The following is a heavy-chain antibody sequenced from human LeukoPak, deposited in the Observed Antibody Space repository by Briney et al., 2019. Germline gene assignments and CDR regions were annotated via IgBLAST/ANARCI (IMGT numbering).Heavy chain of an antibody. CDR1: GFTFSSYS. V-gene: IGHV3-21*01. CDR2: ISSSSSYI. CDR3: ARDYSMVRGAKRVYYYYGMDV. D-gene: IGHD3-10*01. J-gene: IGHJ6*04. Sequence: PGGSLRLSCAASGFTFSSYSMNWVRQAPGKGLEWVSSISSSSSYIYYADSVKGRFTISRDNAKNSLYLQMNSLRAEDTAVYYCARDYSMVRGAKRVYYYYGMDVWGKGTTVTVSS.